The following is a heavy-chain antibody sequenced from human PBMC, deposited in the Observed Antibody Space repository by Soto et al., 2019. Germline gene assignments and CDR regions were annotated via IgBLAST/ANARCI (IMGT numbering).Heavy chain of an antibody. V-gene: IGHV1-18*01. J-gene: IGHJ4*02. D-gene: IGHD3-10*01. CDR3: ARVEYYGSGSYSY. CDR1: GYTFSSYD. CDR2: LSAYNGNT. Sequence: QVQLVQSGAEVRKPGASVKVSCKASGYTFSSYDISWVRQAPGQGLEWMGWLSAYNGNTKYAQKLQGRVTMTTDTSTSTAYMELRSLRFAHTAVYYCARVEYYGSGSYSYWGQGTLVTVSS.